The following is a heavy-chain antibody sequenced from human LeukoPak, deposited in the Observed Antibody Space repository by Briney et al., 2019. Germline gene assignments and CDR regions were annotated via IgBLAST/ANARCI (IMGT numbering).Heavy chain of an antibody. V-gene: IGHV3-33*06. Sequence: PGRSLRLSCVASGFTFSSYGMHWVRQAPGKGLEWVSVIWSDGSNKYYADSVKGRFTISRDNSKNTLYLQMNSLRAEDTAVYYCAKKTSYSYGLDYDHWGQGTLVTVSS. CDR3: AKKTSYSYGLDYDH. CDR1: GFTFSSYG. D-gene: IGHD5-18*01. J-gene: IGHJ4*02. CDR2: IWSDGSNK.